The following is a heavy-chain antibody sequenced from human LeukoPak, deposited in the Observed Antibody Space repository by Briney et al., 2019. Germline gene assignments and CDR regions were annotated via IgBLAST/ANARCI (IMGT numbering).Heavy chain of an antibody. V-gene: IGHV4-39*07. CDR2: FYYSGGT. J-gene: IGHJ4*02. CDR1: AGSVSNGPYY. CDR3: ARDRGGYVGSSDGIDY. Sequence: SETLSLTCTVSAGSVSNGPYYWGWIRQPPGKGLEWIGTFYYSGGTDYNPSLKSRVTISVDTSKNQLSLKLTSVTAADTAIYYCARDRGGYVGSSDGIDYWGQGTLVTVSS. D-gene: IGHD5-12*01.